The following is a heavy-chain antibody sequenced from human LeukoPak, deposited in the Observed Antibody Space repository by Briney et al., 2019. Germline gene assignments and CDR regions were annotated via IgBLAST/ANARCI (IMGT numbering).Heavy chain of an antibody. J-gene: IGHJ5*02. V-gene: IGHV4-39*07. CDR1: GGSISSSSYS. CDR3: ARGATSNWFDP. Sequence: SETLSLTCTVSGGSISSSSYSWGWIRQPPGKGLEWIGSIYYSGSTYYNPSLKSRVTISVDTSKNQFSLRLSSVTAADTAVYYCARGATSNWFDPWGQGNLVTVSS. CDR2: IYYSGST.